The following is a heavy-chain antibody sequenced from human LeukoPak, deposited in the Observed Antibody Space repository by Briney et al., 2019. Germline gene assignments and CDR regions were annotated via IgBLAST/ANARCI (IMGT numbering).Heavy chain of an antibody. CDR3: ARSYCSSTSCYAGGYFQH. CDR2: IYYSGST. CDR1: GGSISSSNYY. D-gene: IGHD2-2*01. Sequence: PSETLSLTCTVSGGSISSSNYYWGWIRQPPGTGREWIGNIYYSGSTYYNPSLKSRVTISVDTSKNQFSLRLSSVTAADTAVYYCARSYCSSTSCYAGGYFQHWGQGTLVTVSS. J-gene: IGHJ1*01. V-gene: IGHV4-39*01.